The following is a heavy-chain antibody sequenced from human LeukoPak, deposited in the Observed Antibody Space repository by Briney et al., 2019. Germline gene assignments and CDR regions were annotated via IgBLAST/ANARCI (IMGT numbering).Heavy chain of an antibody. Sequence: SETLSLTCTVSGGSISSYYWGWIRQPPGKGLEWIGSIYYSGSTCYNPSLKSRVTISVDTSKNQFSLKLSSVTAADTAVYYCARVVGSYRGYYYYYMDVWGKGTTVTVSS. CDR2: IYYSGST. CDR3: ARVVGSYRGYYYYYMDV. V-gene: IGHV4-39*07. D-gene: IGHD1-26*01. J-gene: IGHJ6*03. CDR1: GGSISSYY.